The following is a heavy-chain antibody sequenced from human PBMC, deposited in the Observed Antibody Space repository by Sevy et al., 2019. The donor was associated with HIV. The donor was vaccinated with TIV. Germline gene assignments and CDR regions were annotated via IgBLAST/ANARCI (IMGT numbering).Heavy chain of an antibody. CDR3: ARANAYLASDAFDI. V-gene: IGHV4-31*03. J-gene: IGHJ3*02. Sequence: SETLSLTCTVSGGSISSLNYYWSWIRQHPGKDLEWIGYISYSGRTYYNPSLRSRVTISVDTSKNQFSLKLSSVTAADTAVYYCARANAYLASDAFDIWGQRTLVTVSS. CDR2: ISYSGRT. CDR1: GGSISSLNYY. D-gene: IGHD1-26*01.